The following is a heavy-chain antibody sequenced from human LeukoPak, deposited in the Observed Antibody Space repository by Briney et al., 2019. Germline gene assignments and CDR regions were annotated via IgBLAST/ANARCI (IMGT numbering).Heavy chain of an antibody. J-gene: IGHJ4*02. D-gene: IGHD1-20*01. CDR1: GFTFSTFA. V-gene: IGHV3-23*01. Sequence: GGSLRLSCAASGFTFSTFAMSWVRQAPGKGLEWVAAISASGGTPYYADSVKGRFTISRDNSKNTLYLQMNSLRPEDTAVYYCAKAIRLTGGLYYFEYRGQGTLVTVSS. CDR3: AKAIRLTGGLYYFEY. CDR2: ISASGGTP.